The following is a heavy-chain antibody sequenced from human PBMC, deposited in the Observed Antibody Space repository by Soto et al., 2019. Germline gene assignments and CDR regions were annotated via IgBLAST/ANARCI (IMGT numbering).Heavy chain of an antibody. CDR2: IYWDDDK. V-gene: IGHV2-5*02. D-gene: IGHD2-15*01. CDR1: GFSLSTSGVG. CDR3: AHRRDVVVVAATPSYAFDI. Sequence: GPTLVNPTQTLTLTCTFSGFSLSTSGVGVGWIRQPPGKALEWLALIYWDDDKRYSPSLKSRLTITKDTSKNQVVLTMTNMDPVDTATYYCAHRRDVVVVAATPSYAFDIWGQGTMVTVSS. J-gene: IGHJ3*02.